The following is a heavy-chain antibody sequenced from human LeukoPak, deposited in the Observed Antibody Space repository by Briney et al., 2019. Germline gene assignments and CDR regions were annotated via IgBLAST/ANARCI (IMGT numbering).Heavy chain of an antibody. J-gene: IGHJ5*02. D-gene: IGHD3-10*01. CDR3: ARKDSYYGSGSYSSGWFDP. Sequence: SVRLSSTASGGTFSIYATGWVPPTPEQGLEWRGGNTTIFGTANYAQKLQGRVTITADESTSTAYMELSSLRSEDTAVYYCARKDSYYGSGSYSSGWFDPWGQGTLVTVSS. CDR2: NTTIFGTA. V-gene: IGHV1-69*13. CDR1: GGTFSIYA.